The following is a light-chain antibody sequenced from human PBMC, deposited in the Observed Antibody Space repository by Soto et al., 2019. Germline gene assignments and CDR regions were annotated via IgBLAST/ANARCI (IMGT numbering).Light chain of an antibody. CDR2: GAS. Sequence: IVLTQSPGTLSLSPGETATLSCRASQSVSSNNLAWYHQKPGQTPRLLIYGASSRATGIPDRFSGSGSGTDFTLTISRLEPEDFAVYYCQQYDNSITFGQGTRLEIE. V-gene: IGKV3-20*01. CDR1: QSVSSNN. J-gene: IGKJ5*01. CDR3: QQYDNSIT.